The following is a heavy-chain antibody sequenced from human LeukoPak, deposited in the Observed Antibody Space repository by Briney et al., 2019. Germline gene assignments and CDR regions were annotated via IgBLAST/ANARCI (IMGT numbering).Heavy chain of an antibody. CDR3: ARTTEGYCRGGSCYYYYYYMDV. J-gene: IGHJ6*03. D-gene: IGHD2-15*01. Sequence: SETLSLTCAVYGGSFSGYYWSWIRQPPGKGLEWVGEINHSGSTNYNPSLKSRVTISVDTSKNQFSLKLSSVTAADTAVYYCARTTEGYCRGGSCYYYYYYMDVWGKGTTVTVSS. CDR2: INHSGST. CDR1: GGSFSGYY. V-gene: IGHV4-34*01.